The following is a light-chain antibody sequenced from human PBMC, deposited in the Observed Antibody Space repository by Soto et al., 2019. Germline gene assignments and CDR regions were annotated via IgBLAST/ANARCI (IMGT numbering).Light chain of an antibody. Sequence: QSVLTQPPSASGTPGQRVFISCSGSSSNIGGTNYAYWYQQLPGTAPKIVMYGYTNRPSGVPDRFSGSTSATSASLIITGLQVEDEADYYCQSYDSSLGGWVFGGGTKLTVL. CDR2: GYT. V-gene: IGLV1-40*01. CDR1: SSNIGGTNY. J-gene: IGLJ3*02. CDR3: QSYDSSLGGWV.